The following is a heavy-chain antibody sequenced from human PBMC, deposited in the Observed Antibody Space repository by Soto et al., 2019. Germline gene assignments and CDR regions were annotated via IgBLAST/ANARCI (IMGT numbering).Heavy chain of an antibody. D-gene: IGHD2-15*01. CDR1: GFTFSGFG. V-gene: IGHV3-33*01. CDR2: IWYDGSKK. J-gene: IGHJ3*02. Sequence: QVQLVESGGGVVQPGTSLRLSCEASGFTFSGFGMHWVRQAPGKGLEWVEVIWYDGSKKYYADCVKGRFTIFRDNSKNALYLEMNSLTAGDTAVYYFARCRGGRCGGRSPHFDIWGQGTVVTVSA. CDR3: ARCRGGRCGGRSPHFDI.